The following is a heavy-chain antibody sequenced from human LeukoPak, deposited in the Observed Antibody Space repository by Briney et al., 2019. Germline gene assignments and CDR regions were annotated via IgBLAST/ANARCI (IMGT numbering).Heavy chain of an antibody. CDR1: GGSISSSSYF. Sequence: SSETLSHTCTVSGGSISSSSYFWGWIRQPPGKGLEWTGSISFTGSTYYNSSLKSRVTLSVDTSKNQFSLKLSSVTAADTAVYYCARLKSMVYGFDYWGQGTLVTVSS. D-gene: IGHD2-8*01. CDR3: ARLKSMVYGFDY. J-gene: IGHJ4*02. CDR2: ISFTGST. V-gene: IGHV4-39*01.